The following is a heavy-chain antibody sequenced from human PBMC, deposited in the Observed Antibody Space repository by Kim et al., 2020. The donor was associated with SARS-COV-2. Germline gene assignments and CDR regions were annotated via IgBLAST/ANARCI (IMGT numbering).Heavy chain of an antibody. CDR2: INHSGST. CDR1: GGSFSGYY. D-gene: IGHD3-10*01. CDR3: AREIPPITMVQGVIRGDFDY. Sequence: SETLSLTCAVYGGSFSGYYWSWIRQPPGKGLEWIGEINHSGSTNYNPSLKSRVTISVDTSKNQFSLKLSSVTAADTAVYYCAREIPPITMVQGVIRGDFDYWGQGTLVTVSS. V-gene: IGHV4-34*01. J-gene: IGHJ4*02.